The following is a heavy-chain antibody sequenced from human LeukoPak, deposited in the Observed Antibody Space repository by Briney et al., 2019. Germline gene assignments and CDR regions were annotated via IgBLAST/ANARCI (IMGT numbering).Heavy chain of an antibody. Sequence: PSETMSLTCTVSGGSISSYYWSWIRQPPGKGLEWIGYIYYSGSTNYNPSLKSRVTISVDTSKNQFSLKLSSVTAADTAVYYCARYSSSSWKFDYWGQGTLVTVSS. CDR2: IYYSGST. D-gene: IGHD6-13*01. CDR1: GGSISSYY. V-gene: IGHV4-59*08. J-gene: IGHJ4*02. CDR3: ARYSSSSWKFDY.